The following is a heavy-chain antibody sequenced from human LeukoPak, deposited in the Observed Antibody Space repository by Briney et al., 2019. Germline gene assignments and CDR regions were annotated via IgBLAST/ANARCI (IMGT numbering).Heavy chain of an antibody. Sequence: GGSLRLSCAGSGFIFNNYAMHWVRQPPGKGLEWVSGISWNSGSIDYADSVKGRFTISRDNPKNTLYLQMNSLRAEDTAVYYCAHLGAATPSHDAFDIWGQGTMVTVSS. J-gene: IGHJ3*02. CDR2: ISWNSGSI. V-gene: IGHV3-9*01. CDR3: AHLGAATPSHDAFDI. D-gene: IGHD2-15*01. CDR1: GFIFNNYA.